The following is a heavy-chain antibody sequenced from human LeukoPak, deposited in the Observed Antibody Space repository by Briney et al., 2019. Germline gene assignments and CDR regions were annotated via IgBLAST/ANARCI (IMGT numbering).Heavy chain of an antibody. J-gene: IGHJ4*02. CDR3: ARRATTERGHSYGLDF. CDR2: IGSSGSYI. D-gene: IGHD5-18*01. Sequence: PGGSLRLSCEVSGFTFSSYHMNWVRQAPGKGLEWVSSIGSSGSYIYYADSLTGRFTISRDNAKNSLYLQMNCLRAEDTAMYYCARRATTERGHSYGLDFWGQGTLVTVSS. V-gene: IGHV3-21*01. CDR1: GFTFSSYH.